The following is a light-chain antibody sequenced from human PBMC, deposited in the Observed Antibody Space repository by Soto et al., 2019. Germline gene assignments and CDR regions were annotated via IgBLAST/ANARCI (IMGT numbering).Light chain of an antibody. J-gene: IGKJ2*01. V-gene: IGKV3-20*01. CDR2: GAS. Sequence: PVVRATLSCRASQSVSSSYLAWYQQKPGQAPRLLIYGASSRATGIPDRFSGSGSGTDFTLTVSRLEPEDFAVYYCQQYGISPYTFGQGTKLEIK. CDR3: QQYGISPYT. CDR1: QSVSSSY.